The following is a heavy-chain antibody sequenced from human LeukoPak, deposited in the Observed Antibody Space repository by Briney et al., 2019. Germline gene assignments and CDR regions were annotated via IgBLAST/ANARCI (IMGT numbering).Heavy chain of an antibody. CDR2: MYLSGTT. J-gene: IGHJ4*02. V-gene: IGHV4-4*02. Sequence: SETLSLTCTVSGDSINSLDLWSWVRQPPGKGLEWIGEMYLSGTTHSNPSVKSRVTISIDKSKNQFFLNLSPVTAANTAVYYCAGLVGRYSSGLYYYYFDYWGQGTLVTVSS. D-gene: IGHD3-22*01. CDR1: GDSINSLDL. CDR3: AGLVGRYSSGLYYYYFDY.